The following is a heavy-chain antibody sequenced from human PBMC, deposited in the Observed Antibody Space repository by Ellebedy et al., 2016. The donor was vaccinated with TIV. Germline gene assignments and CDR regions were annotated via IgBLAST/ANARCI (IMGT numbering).Heavy chain of an antibody. Sequence: SETLSLTXAVYGGSFSGYYWSWIRQPPGKGLEWIGEINHNGSTNYNPSLKSRVTISVDTSKNQFSLKLTSVTAADTAVYYCARVDIRVRGIITKQPFDYWGQGTLVTVSS. V-gene: IGHV4-34*01. CDR3: ARVDIRVRGIITKQPFDY. CDR2: INHNGST. D-gene: IGHD3-10*01. CDR1: GGSFSGYY. J-gene: IGHJ4*02.